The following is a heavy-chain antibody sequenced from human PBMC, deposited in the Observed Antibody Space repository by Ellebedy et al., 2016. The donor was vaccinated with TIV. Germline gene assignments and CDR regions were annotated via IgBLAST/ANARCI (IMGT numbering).Heavy chain of an antibody. J-gene: IGHJ3*01. Sequence: GGSLRLSCAASGYTFSSYWMHWVRQVPGKGLVWVSHIKSDESSTNYADSVKGRFTISRDNAKNSLYLQMNSLRAEDTAVYYCARDPANYDILTNYADAFDVWGQGTMVTVSS. D-gene: IGHD3-9*01. V-gene: IGHV3-74*01. CDR1: GYTFSSYW. CDR2: IKSDESST. CDR3: ARDPANYDILTNYADAFDV.